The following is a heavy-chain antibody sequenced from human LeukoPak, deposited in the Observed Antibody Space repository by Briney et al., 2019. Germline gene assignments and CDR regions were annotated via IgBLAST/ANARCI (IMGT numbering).Heavy chain of an antibody. CDR2: IWYDGSNK. Sequence: GRSLRLSCAASGFTFSSYGMHWVRQAPGKGLEWVAVIWYDGSNKYYADSVKGRFTISRDNSKNTLYLQMNSLRAEDTAVYYFAKSMVRGVRGFDYWGQGPLVTVSS. CDR3: AKSMVRGVRGFDY. D-gene: IGHD3-10*01. V-gene: IGHV3-33*06. J-gene: IGHJ4*02. CDR1: GFTFSSYG.